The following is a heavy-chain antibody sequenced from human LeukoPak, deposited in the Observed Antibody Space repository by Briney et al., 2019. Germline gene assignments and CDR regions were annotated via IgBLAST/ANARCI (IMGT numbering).Heavy chain of an antibody. D-gene: IGHD3-16*01. J-gene: IGHJ4*02. CDR3: AASSGVTLGRF. Sequence: SETLSLTCTVSGGSISSGTHYYNWIRQHPGKGLEWIGYIYYTGITSYNPSLKSRVTMSVDTSMNQVSLKVTSLTAADTAVYYCAASSGVTLGRFWGQGALVTASS. V-gene: IGHV4-31*03. CDR2: IYYTGIT. CDR1: GGSISSGTHY.